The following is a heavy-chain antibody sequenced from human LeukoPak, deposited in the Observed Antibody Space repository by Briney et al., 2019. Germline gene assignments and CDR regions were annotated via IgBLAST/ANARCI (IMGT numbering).Heavy chain of an antibody. CDR2: ISSSSSYI. J-gene: IGHJ4*02. V-gene: IGHV3-21*01. CDR3: ASFTIFGVAYLQ. Sequence: PGGSLRLSCADSGFTFSSYSMNWVRQAPGKGLEWVSSISSSSSYIYYADSVKGRFTISRDNAKNSLYLQMNSLRAEDTAVYYCASFTIFGVAYLQWRQGTLVTVSS. D-gene: IGHD3-3*01. CDR1: GFTFSSYS.